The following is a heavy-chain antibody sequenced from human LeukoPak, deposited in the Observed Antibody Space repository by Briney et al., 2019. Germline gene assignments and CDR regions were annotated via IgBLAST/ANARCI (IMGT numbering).Heavy chain of an antibody. Sequence: ASVKVSCKASGYTFTGYYMHWVRQAPGQGLEWMGWINPNGGGTNYAQKFQGRVTMARDTSISTAYMELGRLRSDDTAVYYCARGNDYGDYFDYWGQGTLVTVSS. CDR2: INPNGGGT. D-gene: IGHD4-17*01. J-gene: IGHJ4*02. CDR3: ARGNDYGDYFDY. CDR1: GYTFTGYY. V-gene: IGHV1-2*02.